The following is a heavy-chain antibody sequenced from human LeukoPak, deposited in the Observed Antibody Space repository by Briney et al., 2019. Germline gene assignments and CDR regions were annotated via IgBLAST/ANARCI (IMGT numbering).Heavy chain of an antibody. J-gene: IGHJ5*02. CDR2: IIPIFGTA. Sequence: SVKVSCKSSGGTFSSYAISWVRQAPGQGLQWMGGIIPIFGTANYAQKFQGRVTITADESTSTAYMELSSLRSEDTAVYYCARDGYYYGSGRSNWFDPWGQGTLVTVSS. CDR3: ARDGYYYGSGRSNWFDP. V-gene: IGHV1-69*01. CDR1: GGTFSSYA. D-gene: IGHD3-10*01.